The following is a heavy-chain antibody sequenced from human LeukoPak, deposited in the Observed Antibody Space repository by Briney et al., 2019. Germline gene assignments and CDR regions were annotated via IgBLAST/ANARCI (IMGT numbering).Heavy chain of an antibody. V-gene: IGHV3-33*03. CDR1: GFTFSSYG. Sequence: PGMSLRLSCAASGFTFSSYGMHWVRQAPGKGLEWVAVIWYDGSNKYYADSVKGRFTISRDNAKNSLYLQMNSLRAEDTALYYCAKRTPVGAFDIWGQGTMVTVSS. CDR3: AKRTPVGAFDI. D-gene: IGHD1-14*01. J-gene: IGHJ3*02. CDR2: IWYDGSNK.